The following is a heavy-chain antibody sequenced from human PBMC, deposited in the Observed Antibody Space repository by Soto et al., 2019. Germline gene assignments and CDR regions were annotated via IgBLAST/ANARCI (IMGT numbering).Heavy chain of an antibody. CDR2: ISHSDTT. J-gene: IGHJ3*01. Sequence: QLQLQESASGLVRPSQTLSLTCAVSGGAISSSTYSWTWIRRPPGEGLEWIGSISHSDTTYYNPALKRRVTLSVDRSKFQFSLNLTSVTAADTAVYFCAGRGDFGGFDAWGQGSMVTVSS. CDR1: GGAISSSTYS. D-gene: IGHD4-17*01. V-gene: IGHV4-30-2*01. CDR3: AGRGDFGGFDA.